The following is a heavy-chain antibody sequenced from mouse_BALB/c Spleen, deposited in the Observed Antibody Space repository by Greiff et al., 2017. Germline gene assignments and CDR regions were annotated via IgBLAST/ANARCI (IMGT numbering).Heavy chain of an antibody. CDR2: IDPANGNT. CDR3: ALYYGSSYGSAMDY. J-gene: IGHJ4*01. V-gene: IGHV14-3*02. CDR1: GFNIKDTY. D-gene: IGHD1-1*01. Sequence: EVKLVESGAELVKPGASVKLSCTASGFNIKDTYMHWVKQRPEQGLEWIGRIDPANGNTKYDPKFQGKATITADTSSNTAYLQLSSLTSEDTAVYYCALYYGSSYGSAMDYWGQGTSVTVSS.